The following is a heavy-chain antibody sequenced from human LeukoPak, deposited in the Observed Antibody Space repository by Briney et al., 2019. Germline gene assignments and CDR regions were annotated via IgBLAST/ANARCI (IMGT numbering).Heavy chain of an antibody. V-gene: IGHV4-34*01. CDR1: GGSFIGYY. CDR3: ARGRAVTRNFDY. Sequence: KPSETLSLTCAVYGGSFIGYYWSWIRQPPGKGLEWIGEINHSGSTNYNPSLKSRVTISVDTSKNQFSLKLSSVTAADTAVYYCARGRAVTRNFDYWGQGTLVTVSS. D-gene: IGHD4-17*01. J-gene: IGHJ4*02. CDR2: INHSGST.